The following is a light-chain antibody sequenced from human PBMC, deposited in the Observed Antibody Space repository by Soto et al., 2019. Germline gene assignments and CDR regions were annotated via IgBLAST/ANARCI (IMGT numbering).Light chain of an antibody. CDR3: QQTSSTPRT. CDR2: AAS. V-gene: IGKV1-39*01. CDR1: QSITIS. J-gene: IGKJ3*01. Sequence: DIHMTQSPSSLSASVGDRVTITCRASQSITISLNWYQQKPGKAPKLLIYAASNLHSGVPSRFSGSGSGTDFTLTISNLQPDDFATYYCQQTSSTPRTFGPGTKVDIK.